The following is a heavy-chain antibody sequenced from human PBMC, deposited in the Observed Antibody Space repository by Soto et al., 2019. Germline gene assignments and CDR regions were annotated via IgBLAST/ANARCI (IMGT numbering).Heavy chain of an antibody. Sequence: SGGSLRLSCAASGFSFSDYYMSWIRQAPGKGLEWVSYISSSSSSTNYADSVKGRFTISRDNAKNSLYLQMNSLRAEDTAVYDGARGGSYYYYYYGMDVWGQGTTVTV. D-gene: IGHD1-26*01. J-gene: IGHJ6*02. V-gene: IGHV3-11*06. CDR3: ARGGSYYYYYYGMDV. CDR1: GFSFSDYY. CDR2: ISSSSSST.